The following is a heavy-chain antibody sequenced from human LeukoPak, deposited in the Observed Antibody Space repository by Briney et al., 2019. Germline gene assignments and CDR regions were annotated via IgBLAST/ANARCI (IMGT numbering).Heavy chain of an antibody. Sequence: SETLSLTCTVPGGSIITSSYYWGWIRQPPAKGLEWIGSIYYSGSTYYNPSLKSRVTISVDTSKNQFSLKLSSVTAADTAVYYCARHSSSSSGNNWFDPWGQGTLVTVSS. CDR3: ARHSSSSSGNNWFDP. D-gene: IGHD6-6*01. CDR1: GGSIITSSYY. CDR2: IYYSGST. V-gene: IGHV4-39*01. J-gene: IGHJ5*02.